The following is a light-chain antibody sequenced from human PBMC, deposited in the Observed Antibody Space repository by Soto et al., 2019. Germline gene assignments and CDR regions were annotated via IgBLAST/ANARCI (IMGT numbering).Light chain of an antibody. CDR3: CSYAGSSTLL. Sequence: QSVLTQPASVSGSPGQSITVSCTETSSDIGSYNLVSWYQHHPGKAPKLMIYAVSKRPSGVSSRFSGSKSGNTASLTISGLQTEDEADYFCCSYAGSSTLLFGGGTKLTVL. CDR1: SSDIGSYNL. V-gene: IGLV2-23*02. J-gene: IGLJ3*02. CDR2: AVS.